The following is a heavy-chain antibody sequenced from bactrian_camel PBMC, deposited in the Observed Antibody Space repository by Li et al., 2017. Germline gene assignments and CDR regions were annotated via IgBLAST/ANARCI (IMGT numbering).Heavy chain of an antibody. D-gene: IGHD7*01. Sequence: HVQLVESGGGSVEAGGSLRLSCAASAYSRSVQLMAWFRLPPGRAPAEREGIAAIRKSGGETWYHDSVKGRFTISQDNAKNTVYLQMNNLQPEDTAMYYCAAAAGLFGGTCLDVRSVDYWGQGTQVTVS. CDR2: IRKSGGET. V-gene: IGHV3-3*01. CDR3: AAAAGLFGGTCLDVRSVDY. J-gene: IGHJ4*01. CDR1: AYSRSVQL.